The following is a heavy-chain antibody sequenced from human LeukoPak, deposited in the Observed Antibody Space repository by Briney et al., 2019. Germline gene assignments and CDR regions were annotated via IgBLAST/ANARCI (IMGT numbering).Heavy chain of an antibody. J-gene: IGHJ5*02. Sequence: SETLSLTCTVSGGSISTSSYYWGWIRQPPGKGLEWIGSMYYSGSTYYNPSLKSRVTISVDTSKNQFSLKLSSVTAADTAVYYCARGRGYSGYGDLPWFDPWGQGTLVTVSS. CDR2: MYYSGST. D-gene: IGHD5-12*01. V-gene: IGHV4-39*07. CDR1: GGSISTSSYY. CDR3: ARGRGYSGYGDLPWFDP.